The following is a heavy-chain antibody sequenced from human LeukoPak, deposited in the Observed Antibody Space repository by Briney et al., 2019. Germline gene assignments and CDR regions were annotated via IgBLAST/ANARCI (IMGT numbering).Heavy chain of an antibody. V-gene: IGHV4-38-2*02. CDR1: GYSISSGYF. D-gene: IGHD5-18*01. CDR3: AREVLGGYSYGYFSRGHFDY. Sequence: PSETLSLTCTVSGYSISSGYFWGWIRQSPGMGLQWIGTISHSEDTYYNPSLKSRVTMSVDTSKNQFSLKLSSVTAADTAVYYCAREVLGGYSYGYFSRGHFDYWGQGTLVTVSS. CDR2: ISHSEDT. J-gene: IGHJ4*02.